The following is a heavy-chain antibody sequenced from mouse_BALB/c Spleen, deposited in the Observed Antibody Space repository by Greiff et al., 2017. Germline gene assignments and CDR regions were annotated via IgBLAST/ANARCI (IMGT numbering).Heavy chain of an antibody. Sequence: VQLQQSGAELVRSGASVKLSCTASGFNIKDYYMHWVKQRPEQGLEWIGWIDPENGDTEYAPKFQGKATMTADTSSNTAYLQLSSLTSEDTAVYYCNGDGKGFAYWGQGTLVTVSA. CDR2: IDPENGDT. CDR3: NGDGKGFAY. V-gene: IGHV14-4*02. J-gene: IGHJ3*01. D-gene: IGHD2-1*01. CDR1: GFNIKDYY.